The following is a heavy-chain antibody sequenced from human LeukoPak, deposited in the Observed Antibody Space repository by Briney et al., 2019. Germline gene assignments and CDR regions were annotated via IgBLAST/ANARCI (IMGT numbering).Heavy chain of an antibody. CDR1: GYSFTSYW. CDR3: ARHWGRYCSGGSCLYY. CDR2: IYPGDSDT. Sequence: GESLKISCKGSGYSFTSYWIGWVRQMPGKGPEWMGIIYPGDSDTRYSPSFQGQVTISADKSISTAYLQWSSLKASDTAMYYCARHWGRYCSGGSCLYYWGQGTLVTVSS. J-gene: IGHJ4*02. V-gene: IGHV5-51*01. D-gene: IGHD2-15*01.